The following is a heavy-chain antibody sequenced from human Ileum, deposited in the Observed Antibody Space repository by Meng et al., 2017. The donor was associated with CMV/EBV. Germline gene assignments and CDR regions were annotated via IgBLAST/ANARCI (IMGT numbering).Heavy chain of an antibody. V-gene: IGHV3-30*02. CDR1: GFTFSSYG. Sequence: GESLKISCAASGFTFSSYGMHWVRQAPGKGLEWVAFIQYDGSHKYYIDSVKGRFTISRDNSKNILYLQMNSLRAEDTAVYYCAKDTYNSGCHPWGQGTLVTVSS. CDR3: AKDTYNSGCHP. D-gene: IGHD6-19*01. J-gene: IGHJ5*02. CDR2: IQYDGSHK.